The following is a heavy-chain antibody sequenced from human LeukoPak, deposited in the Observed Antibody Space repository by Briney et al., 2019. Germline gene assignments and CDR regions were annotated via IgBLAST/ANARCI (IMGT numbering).Heavy chain of an antibody. CDR3: AKFRPSSS. J-gene: IGHJ4*02. D-gene: IGHD6-13*01. Sequence: GGSLRLSCITSGLTFSTHAIHWVRQAPGKGLEWVALISYGGRNKYYADSVKGRFTTSRDNSKNTLYLQMNSLRAEDTAVYYCAKFRPSSSWGQGTLVTVSS. V-gene: IGHV3-30*04. CDR2: ISYGGRNK. CDR1: GLTFSTHA.